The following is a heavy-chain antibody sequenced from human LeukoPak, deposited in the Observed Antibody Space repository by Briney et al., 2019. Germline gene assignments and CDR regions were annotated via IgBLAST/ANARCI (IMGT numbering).Heavy chain of an antibody. CDR3: ARVKGYSGSLWYFDY. D-gene: IGHD6-13*01. CDR1: GGSISSYY. V-gene: IGHV4-59*01. CDR2: IYYSGST. Sequence: PSETLSLTCTVSGGSISSYYWSWIRQPPGKGLEWIGYIYYSGSTNYNPSLKSRVTISVDTSKNQFSLKLSSVTAADTAVYYCARVKGYSGSLWYFDYWGQGTLVTVSS. J-gene: IGHJ4*02.